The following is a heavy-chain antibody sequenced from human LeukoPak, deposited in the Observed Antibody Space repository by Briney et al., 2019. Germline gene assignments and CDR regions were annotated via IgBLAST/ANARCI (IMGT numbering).Heavy chain of an antibody. V-gene: IGHV3-7*01. D-gene: IGHD3-10*01. Sequence: HPGGSLRLSFAASGFTFSSYWMSWVRQAPGKGLEWVANIKQDGSEKYYVDSVKGRFTISRDNAKNSLYLQMNSLRAEDTAVYYCARMVRGVHFDYWGQGTLVTVSS. CDR1: GFTFSSYW. CDR2: IKQDGSEK. CDR3: ARMVRGVHFDY. J-gene: IGHJ4*02.